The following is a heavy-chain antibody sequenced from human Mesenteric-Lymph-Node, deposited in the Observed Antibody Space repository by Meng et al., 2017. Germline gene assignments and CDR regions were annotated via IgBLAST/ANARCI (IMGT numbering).Heavy chain of an antibody. CDR2: LYPGDSII. Sequence: GGSLRLSCKGSGYIFTNLWIGWVRQMPGKGLEWMGILYPGDSIITYSPSFQGHVTISADKSINTAYLQWSSLKASDTAMYYCARSQAYVTNEGSLGYYFDYWGQGTLVTVSS. D-gene: IGHD4-17*01. J-gene: IGHJ4*02. CDR3: ARSQAYVTNEGSLGYYFDY. CDR1: GYIFTNLW. V-gene: IGHV5-51*01.